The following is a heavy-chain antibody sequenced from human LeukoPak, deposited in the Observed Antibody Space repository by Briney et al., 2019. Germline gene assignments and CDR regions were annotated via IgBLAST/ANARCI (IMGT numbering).Heavy chain of an antibody. D-gene: IGHD6-13*01. V-gene: IGHV3-48*04. CDR1: GFTFSDHN. Sequence: PGRSLRLSCAASGFTFSDHNMNWVRQAPGKGLEWVSYISDSGGTIYYADSVKGRFTISRDNAKKSLYLQMNSLRAEDTGVYYCARDVYRGYSWYAFDFWGQGTLVTVSS. CDR3: ARDVYRGYSWYAFDF. J-gene: IGHJ4*02. CDR2: ISDSGGTI.